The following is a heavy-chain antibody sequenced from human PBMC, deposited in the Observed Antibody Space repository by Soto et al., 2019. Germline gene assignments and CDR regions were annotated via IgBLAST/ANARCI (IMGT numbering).Heavy chain of an antibody. V-gene: IGHV1-69*12. Sequence: QVQLVQSGAEVKKPGSSVKVSCKASGGTHSSYAISWVRQAPGQGLEWMGGIIPLFGTANYAQKVQGRVTITADESTSTAYMQLSSLRSEDTAVYYCARGQLEPGRSYGMDVWGQGTTVTVSS. CDR3: ARGQLEPGRSYGMDV. CDR2: IIPLFGTA. D-gene: IGHD6-6*01. J-gene: IGHJ6*02. CDR1: GGTHSSYA.